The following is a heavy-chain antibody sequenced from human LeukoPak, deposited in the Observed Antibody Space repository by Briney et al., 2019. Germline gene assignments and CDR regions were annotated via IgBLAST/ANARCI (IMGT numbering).Heavy chain of an antibody. J-gene: IGHJ3*02. CDR3: ALSGSYVGGAFDI. D-gene: IGHD1-26*01. CDR1: GYTFTSYG. V-gene: IGHV1-18*01. CDR2: ISAYNGNT. Sequence: ASVKVSCKASGYTFTSYGISWVRQAPGQGLEWMGWISAYNGNTNYAQKLQGRVTMTTDTSTSTADMELRRLRSDDTSLYYCALSGSYVGGAFDIWGQGTMVTVSS.